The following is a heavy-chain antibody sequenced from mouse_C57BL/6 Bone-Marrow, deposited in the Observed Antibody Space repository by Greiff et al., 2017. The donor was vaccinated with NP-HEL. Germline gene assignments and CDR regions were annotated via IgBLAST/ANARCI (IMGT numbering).Heavy chain of an antibody. V-gene: IGHV5-6*01. J-gene: IGHJ4*01. D-gene: IGHD2-5*01. CDR1: GFTFSSYG. CDR3: ARHRYSNYVRAMDY. CDR2: ISSGGSYT. Sequence: EVKLVESGGDLVKPGGSLKLSCAASGFTFSSYGMSWVRQTPDKRLEWVATISSGGSYTYYPDSVKGRFTISRDNAKNTLYLQMSSLKSEDTAMYYCARHRYSNYVRAMDYWGQGTSVTVSS.